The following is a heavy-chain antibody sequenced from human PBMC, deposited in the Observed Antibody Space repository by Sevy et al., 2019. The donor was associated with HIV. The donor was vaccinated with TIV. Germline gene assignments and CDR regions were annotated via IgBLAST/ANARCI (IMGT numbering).Heavy chain of an antibody. CDR2: INHSGSI. CDR1: GGSFSGYY. CDR3: ARGYRLRYYGSGSVYYYYGMDV. V-gene: IGHV4-34*01. J-gene: IGHJ6*02. Sequence: SETLSLTCAVYGGSFSGYYWSWIRQPPGKGLEWIGEINHSGSINYNPSLKSRVTISVDTSKNQFSLKLSSVTAADTAVYYCARGYRLRYYGSGSVYYYYGMDVWGQGTTVTVSS. D-gene: IGHD3-10*01.